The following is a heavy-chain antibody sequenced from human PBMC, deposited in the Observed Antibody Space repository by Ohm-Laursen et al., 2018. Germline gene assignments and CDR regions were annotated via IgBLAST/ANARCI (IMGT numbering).Heavy chain of an antibody. CDR2: INYRGTT. CDR1: GASIENYY. J-gene: IGHJ4*02. V-gene: IGHV4-59*12. Sequence: TLSLTCNVSGASIENYYWTWIRQAPGKTLEWIGSINYRGTTNYNPSLQSRVTMSVDTSKNQFSLNLSSVTAADTAVYYCSGGGFWGQGTLVTVSS. CDR3: SGGGF.